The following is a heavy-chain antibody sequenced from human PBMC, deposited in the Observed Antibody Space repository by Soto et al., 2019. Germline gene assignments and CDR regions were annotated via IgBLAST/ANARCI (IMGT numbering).Heavy chain of an antibody. Sequence: GGSLRLSCAASGFTFSSYAMSWVRQAPGKGLEWVSAISGSGGSTYYADSVKGRFTISRDNSKNTLYLQMNSLRAEATAVYYCAKFHPRAPNVLGHGPYYFDYWGQGTLVTVSS. CDR3: AKFHPRAPNVLGHGPYYFDY. J-gene: IGHJ4*02. CDR1: GFTFSSYA. CDR2: ISGSGGST. D-gene: IGHD6-6*01. V-gene: IGHV3-23*01.